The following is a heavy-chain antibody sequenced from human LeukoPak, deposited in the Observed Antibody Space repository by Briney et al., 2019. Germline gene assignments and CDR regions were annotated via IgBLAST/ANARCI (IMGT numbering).Heavy chain of an antibody. D-gene: IGHD3-22*01. CDR2: TYYRSKWYN. CDR3: ARALKYYYDSTTFGYYFDY. CDR1: GDSVSSNSAA. V-gene: IGHV6-1*01. Sequence: SQTLSLTCAISGDSVSSNSAAWNWIRQSPSRGLEWLGGTYYRSKWYNDYAVSVKSRITINPDTSKNQFSLQLNSVTPEDTAVYYCARALKYYYDSTTFGYYFDYWGQGTLVTVSS. J-gene: IGHJ4*02.